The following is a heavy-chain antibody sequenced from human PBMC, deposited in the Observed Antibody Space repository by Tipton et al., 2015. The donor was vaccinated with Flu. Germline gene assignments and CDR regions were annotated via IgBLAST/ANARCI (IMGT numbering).Heavy chain of an antibody. Sequence: LRLSCTVSGDSLISTSYSWAWIRQSPGRGLEWIGTIYYTGNTFYNPSLQSRLTLSLDASNSQFSLTVRSVTAADTAVYYCSQARYFHLDSWGQGRPVTVSS. CDR1: GDSLISTSYS. J-gene: IGHJ4*02. CDR3: SQARYFHLDS. CDR2: IYYTGNT. D-gene: IGHD2-21*01. V-gene: IGHV4-39*07.